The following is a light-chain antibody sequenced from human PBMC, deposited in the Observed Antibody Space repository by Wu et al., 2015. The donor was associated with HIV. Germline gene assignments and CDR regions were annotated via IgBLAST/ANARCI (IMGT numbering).Light chain of an antibody. V-gene: IGKV3-20*01. J-gene: IGKJ2*01. CDR3: HHYGTSPPYT. Sequence: EVVLTQSPGTLSLSPGERVILSCRTSHSVGNYLAWYQQKPGQAPRLLIYGASSRAIGIPDRFSGSGSGTDFSLTINRLEPEDFVVYYCHHYGTSPPYT. CDR1: HSVGNY. CDR2: GAS.